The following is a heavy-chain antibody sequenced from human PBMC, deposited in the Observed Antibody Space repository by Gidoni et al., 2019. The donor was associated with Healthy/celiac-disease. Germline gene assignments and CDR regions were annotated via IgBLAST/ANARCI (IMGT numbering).Heavy chain of an antibody. D-gene: IGHD6-19*01. Sequence: QVQLQQWGAGLLKPSEPLSLTCAVYGGSFSGYYWSWIRQPPGKGREWIGEINHSGSTNYNPSLKSRVTISVDTSKNQFSLKLSSVTAADTAVYYCARTGYSSGDDYWGQGTLVTVSS. V-gene: IGHV4-34*01. J-gene: IGHJ4*02. CDR3: ARTGYSSGDDY. CDR2: INHSGST. CDR1: GGSFSGYY.